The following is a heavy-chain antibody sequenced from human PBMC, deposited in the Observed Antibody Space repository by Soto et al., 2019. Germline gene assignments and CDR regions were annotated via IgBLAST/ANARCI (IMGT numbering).Heavy chain of an antibody. Sequence: ASVKVSCKXSGYTFTSYAMHWVRQAPGQRLEWMGWINAGNGNTKYSQKFQGRVTITRDTSASTAYMELSSLRSEDTAVYYCARDIEESAAAGTIYYYGMDVWGQGTTVTVSS. J-gene: IGHJ6*02. CDR2: INAGNGNT. V-gene: IGHV1-3*01. D-gene: IGHD6-13*01. CDR1: GYTFTSYA. CDR3: ARDIEESAAAGTIYYYGMDV.